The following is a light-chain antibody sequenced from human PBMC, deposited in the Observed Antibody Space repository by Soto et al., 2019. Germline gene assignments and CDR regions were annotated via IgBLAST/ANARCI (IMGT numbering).Light chain of an antibody. CDR1: QSFSCY. J-gene: IGKJ1*01. Sequence: EIVLTQSPGTLSLSPGERDTLCCRARQSFSCYLAWSQQKPGQAPKLLIYDASTMATGISARFIDSGSGTDFTLTIRSLEPEDFAMYYCQQRSNSTVTFGQGTKVEVK. CDR3: QQRSNSTVT. CDR2: DAS. V-gene: IGKV3-11*01.